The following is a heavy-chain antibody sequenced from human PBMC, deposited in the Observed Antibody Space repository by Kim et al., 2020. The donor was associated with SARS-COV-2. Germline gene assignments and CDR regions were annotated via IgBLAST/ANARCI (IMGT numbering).Heavy chain of an antibody. D-gene: IGHD3-10*01. J-gene: IGHJ6*02. Sequence: SETLSLTCTVSGGSISSYYWSWIRQPPGKGLEWIGYIYYSGSTNYNPSLKSRVTISVDTSKNQFSLKLSSVTAADTAVYYCARDSLVRGDLYYYYGMDVWGQGTTVTVSS. CDR1: GGSISSYY. CDR3: ARDSLVRGDLYYYYGMDV. CDR2: IYYSGST. V-gene: IGHV4-59*13.